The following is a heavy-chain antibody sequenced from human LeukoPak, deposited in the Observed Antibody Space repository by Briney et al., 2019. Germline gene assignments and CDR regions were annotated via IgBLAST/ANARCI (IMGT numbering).Heavy chain of an antibody. CDR2: IYYSGST. D-gene: IGHD5-12*01. V-gene: IGHV4-59*01. J-gene: IGHJ6*02. Sequence: ASETLSLTCTVSGGSISSYYWSWMRQPPGKGLEWIGYIYYSGSTEYNPSLKSRVTISVDTSKNQFSLKLSSVTAADTAVYYCARDRGHYYGMDVWGQGTTVTVSS. CDR1: GGSISSYY. CDR3: ARDRGHYYGMDV.